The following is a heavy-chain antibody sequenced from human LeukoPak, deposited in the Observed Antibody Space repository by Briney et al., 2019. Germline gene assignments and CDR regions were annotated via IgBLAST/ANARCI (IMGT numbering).Heavy chain of an antibody. CDR1: GFSLSNARMG. CDR3: ARTEVTYYYGSGSFLAPYHY. J-gene: IGHJ4*02. Sequence: SGPVLVKPTETLTLTCTVSGFSLSNARMGVSWIRQAPGKALEWLAHIFSNDEKSYSTSLKSRLTISKDTSKSHVVLTMTNMDPVDTATYYCARTEVTYYYGSGSFLAPYHYWGQGTLVTVSS. V-gene: IGHV2-26*01. CDR2: IFSNDEK. D-gene: IGHD3-10*01.